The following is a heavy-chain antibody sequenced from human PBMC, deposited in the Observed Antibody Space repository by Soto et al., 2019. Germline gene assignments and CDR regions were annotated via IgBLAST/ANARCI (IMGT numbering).Heavy chain of an antibody. D-gene: IGHD5-12*01. CDR2: INAGNGNT. V-gene: IGHV1-3*01. J-gene: IGHJ5*02. CDR3: ARLTGGYGCSLFDP. Sequence: QVQLVQSGAEVKKPGASVKVSCKASGYTFTSYAMHWVRQAPGQRLEWMGWINAGNGNTKYSQKFQGRVTITRDTYVSTAYRELSGMGSEATAVYRWARLTGGYGCSLFDPWGQRILVTVSS. CDR1: GYTFTSYA.